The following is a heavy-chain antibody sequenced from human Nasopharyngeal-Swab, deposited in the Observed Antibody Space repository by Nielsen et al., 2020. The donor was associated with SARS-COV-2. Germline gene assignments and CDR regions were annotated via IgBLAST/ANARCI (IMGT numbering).Heavy chain of an antibody. V-gene: IGHV3-30*18. Sequence: GESLKISCAASGFTFSSYGMHWVRQAPGKGLEWVSVISYDGSNKYYADSVKGRFTISRDNSQNTLYLQMNSLRAEDTAVYYCAKGVERAAEDYWGRGTLVTVSS. CDR1: GFTFSSYG. CDR3: AKGVERAAEDY. CDR2: ISYDGSNK. J-gene: IGHJ4*02. D-gene: IGHD6-13*01.